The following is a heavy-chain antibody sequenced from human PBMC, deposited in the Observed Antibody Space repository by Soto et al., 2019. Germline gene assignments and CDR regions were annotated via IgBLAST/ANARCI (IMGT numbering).Heavy chain of an antibody. CDR3: ARDRPITIFGVAEINWFDP. V-gene: IGHV4-4*07. CDR1: GGPIRSYY. J-gene: IGHJ5*02. Sequence: SETLSLTCTVSGGPIRSYYWSWIRQPAGKGLEWIGRIYTSGSTNYNPSLKSRVTMSVDTSKNQFSLKLSSVTAADTAVYYCARDRPITIFGVAEINWFDPWGQGTLVTVSS. CDR2: IYTSGST. D-gene: IGHD3-3*01.